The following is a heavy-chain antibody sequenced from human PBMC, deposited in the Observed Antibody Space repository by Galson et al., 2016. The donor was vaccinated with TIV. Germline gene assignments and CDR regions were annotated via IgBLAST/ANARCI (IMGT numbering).Heavy chain of an antibody. CDR1: GHTFTSYD. CDR2: MNPNSGNT. Sequence: SVKVSCKASGHTFTSYDMNWVRQAPGQGLEWMGWMNPNSGNTGYTQKFQGRVTMTRDTSVSTAYMELTNLRSEDTAVYFCAQLVRMCGMTRCYGDHVDYWGQGTLVTVSS. D-gene: IGHD2-2*01. CDR3: AQLVRMCGMTRCYGDHVDY. V-gene: IGHV1-8*01. J-gene: IGHJ4*02.